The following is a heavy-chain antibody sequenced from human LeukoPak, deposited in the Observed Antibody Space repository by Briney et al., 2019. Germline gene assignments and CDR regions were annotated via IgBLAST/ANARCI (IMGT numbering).Heavy chain of an antibody. J-gene: IGHJ4*02. CDR3: ARDQRITMVRGVISTRPFGY. Sequence: PGGSLRLSCAASGFTFSSYAMHWVRQAPGKGLEWVAVISYDGSNKYYADSVKGRFTISRDNSKNTLYLQMNSLRAEDTAVYYCARDQRITMVRGVISTRPFGYWGQGTLVTVSS. D-gene: IGHD3-10*01. V-gene: IGHV3-30*04. CDR1: GFTFSSYA. CDR2: ISYDGSNK.